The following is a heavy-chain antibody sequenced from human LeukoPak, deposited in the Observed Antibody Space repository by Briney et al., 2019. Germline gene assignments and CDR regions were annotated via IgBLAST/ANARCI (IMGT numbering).Heavy chain of an antibody. CDR2: IYYTGNT. Sequence: KPSETLSLTCSVSGVSISSSNSYWGWIRQPPGKGLEWVGSIYYTGNTYYNASLKSRVTISIDTSKNQFSLNLSSVTAADTAVYYCARNSCSNIKCYAVYYFDYWGQGALVTVSS. J-gene: IGHJ4*02. D-gene: IGHD2-2*01. CDR1: GVSISSSNSY. CDR3: ARNSCSNIKCYAVYYFDY. V-gene: IGHV4-39*01.